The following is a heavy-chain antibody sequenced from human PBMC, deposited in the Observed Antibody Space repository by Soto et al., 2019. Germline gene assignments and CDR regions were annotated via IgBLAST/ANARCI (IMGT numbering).Heavy chain of an antibody. J-gene: IGHJ6*02. CDR1: GFTFSSYA. V-gene: IGHV3-23*01. D-gene: IGHD6-6*01. Sequence: EVQLLESGGGLVQPGGSLRLSCAASGFTFSSYAMSWVRQAPGKGLEWVSAISGSGGSTYYADSVKGRFTISRDNSKNTLYLQMNSLRAEDTAVYYCAKSEYSSSSTYYYGMDVWGQGTTVTVSS. CDR3: AKSEYSSSSTYYYGMDV. CDR2: ISGSGGST.